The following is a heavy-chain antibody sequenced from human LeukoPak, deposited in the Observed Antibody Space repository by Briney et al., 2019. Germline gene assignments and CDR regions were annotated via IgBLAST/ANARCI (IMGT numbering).Heavy chain of an antibody. V-gene: IGHV1-18*01. CDR1: GYTFTSYG. D-gene: IGHD3-22*01. CDR2: ISPYIGNT. J-gene: IGHJ4*02. CDR3: ARGPHYYYDSSGYYSGFNFDY. Sequence: ASVKVSCKASGYTFTSYGISWVRQAPGQGLKWREWISPYIGNTNYAQKLQGRVTMTTDTSTSTAYMELRSLRSDDTAVYYCARGPHYYYDSSGYYSGFNFDYWGQGTLVTVSS.